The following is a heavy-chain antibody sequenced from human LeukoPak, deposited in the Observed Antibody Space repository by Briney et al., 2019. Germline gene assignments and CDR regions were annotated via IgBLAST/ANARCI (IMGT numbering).Heavy chain of an antibody. D-gene: IGHD3-10*01. J-gene: IGHJ5*02. CDR2: INHSGST. V-gene: IGHV4-34*01. CDR3: ARGRSFSGWFDP. CDR1: GGSFSGYY. Sequence: SETLSLTCAVYGGSFSGYYWSWIRQPPGKGLEWIGEINHSGSTNYNPSLKSRVTISVDTSKNQFSLKPSAVTAADTAVYYCARGRSFSGWFDPWGQGTLVTVSS.